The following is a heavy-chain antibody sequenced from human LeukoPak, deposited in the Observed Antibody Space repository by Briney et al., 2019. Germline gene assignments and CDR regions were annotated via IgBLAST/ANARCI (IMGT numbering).Heavy chain of an antibody. CDR2: INHNGNVN. CDR3: ARGGGLDV. D-gene: IGHD3-16*01. V-gene: IGHV3-7*03. CDR1: GFTFSSYW. Sequence: GGSLRLSRAASGFTFSSYWMNWARQAPGKGLEWVASINHNGNVNYYVDSVKGQFTISRDNAKNSLYLQMSNLRAEDMAVYFCARGGGLDVWGQGATVTVSS. J-gene: IGHJ6*02.